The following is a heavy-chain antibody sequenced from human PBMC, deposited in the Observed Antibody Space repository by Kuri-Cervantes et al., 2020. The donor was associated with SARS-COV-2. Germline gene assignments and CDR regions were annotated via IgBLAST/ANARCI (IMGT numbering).Heavy chain of an antibody. Sequence: GESLKISCAASGFTFSSYWMNWVRQAPGKGLEWVSSISSSSSYIYYADSVKGRFTISRDNAKNSLYLQMNSLRAEDTAVYYCAKTKGVDTAMDCIDHWGQGTLVTVSS. J-gene: IGHJ4*02. D-gene: IGHD5-18*01. CDR3: AKTKGVDTAMDCIDH. CDR2: ISSSSSYI. V-gene: IGHV3-21*01. CDR1: GFTFSSYW.